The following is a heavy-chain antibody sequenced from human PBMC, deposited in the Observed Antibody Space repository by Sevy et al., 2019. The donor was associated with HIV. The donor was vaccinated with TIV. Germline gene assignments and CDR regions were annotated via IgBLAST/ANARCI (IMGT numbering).Heavy chain of an antibody. CDR2: ISAYNGNT. V-gene: IGHV1-18*01. J-gene: IGHJ4*02. CDR3: ARDKHTAMVHHFDY. CDR1: GYTFTSYG. D-gene: IGHD5-18*01. Sequence: ASVKVSCKASGYTFTSYGISWVRQAPGQGLEWMGWISAYNGNTNYAQKLQGRVTMTTDTSTSTAYMGLGSLGSDDTAVYYCARDKHTAMVHHFDYWGQGTLVTVSS.